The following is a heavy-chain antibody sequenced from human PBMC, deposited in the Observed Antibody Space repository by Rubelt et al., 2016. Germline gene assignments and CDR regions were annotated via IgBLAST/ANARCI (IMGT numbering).Heavy chain of an antibody. CDR3: ARDHKQWYGMDV. V-gene: IGHV4-39*07. CDR2: ICYSVST. D-gene: IGHD6-19*01. Sequence: HLQLQESGTGMVKPSATLSLTCTLSVDSISISTYFCGWLRQPPGKRLEWIANICYSVSTNYNHSLTSQVPISVDTSKNEFSLKLTSGTAADTAVYYCARDHKQWYGMDVWGQGTTVTVSS. CDR1: VDSISISTYF. J-gene: IGHJ6*02.